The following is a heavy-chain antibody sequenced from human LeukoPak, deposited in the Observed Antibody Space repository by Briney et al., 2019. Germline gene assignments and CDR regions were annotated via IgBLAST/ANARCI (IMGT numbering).Heavy chain of an antibody. Sequence: GGSLRLSSAASGFTFSDYGMHCVRQAPGKGLEWVAVIWYDGSHKYYPDSVRGRFTISRDNSKNMLFLQIISLRAEDTALYYCARDSLITSGTGSPDYWGQGTLVTVSS. D-gene: IGHD3-10*01. CDR2: IWYDGSHK. CDR3: ARDSLITSGTGSPDY. J-gene: IGHJ4*02. CDR1: GFTFSDYG. V-gene: IGHV3-33*01.